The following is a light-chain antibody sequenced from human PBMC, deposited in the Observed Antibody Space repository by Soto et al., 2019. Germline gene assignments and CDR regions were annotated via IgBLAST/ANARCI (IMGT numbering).Light chain of an antibody. J-gene: IGLJ1*01. CDR3: SSYTSGSTYV. Sequence: QSVLTQPASVSGSPGQSITISCTGTSSDFGGYNYVSWYQQHPGKAPKLMIYEVNNRPSGVSNRFSGSKSGNTASLTISGLQAEDEADYYCSSYTSGSTYVFGTGTTVTVL. CDR2: EVN. V-gene: IGLV2-14*01. CDR1: SSDFGGYNY.